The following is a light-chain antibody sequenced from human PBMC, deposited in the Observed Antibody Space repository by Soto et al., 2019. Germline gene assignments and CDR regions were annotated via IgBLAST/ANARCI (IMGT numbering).Light chain of an antibody. CDR3: SSFTVTSTYV. V-gene: IGLV2-11*01. CDR1: SSDVGGYNY. J-gene: IGLJ1*01. Sequence: QSALTQPRSVSGSPGQSVTISCTGTSSDVGGYNYVSWYQQHPGKAPKLMIYDVSQRPSGVPDRFSGSKSGNTASLTISGLQSEDEADYYCSSFTVTSTYVFGTGTKVTVL. CDR2: DVS.